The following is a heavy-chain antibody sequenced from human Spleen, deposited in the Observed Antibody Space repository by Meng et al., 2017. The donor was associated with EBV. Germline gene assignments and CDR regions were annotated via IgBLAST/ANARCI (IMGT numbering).Heavy chain of an antibody. V-gene: IGHV3-11*01. CDR2: ISNSGSTI. D-gene: IGHD1-1*01. J-gene: IGHJ4*02. CDR3: ARDRLEFLDY. Sequence: QVQLVESGGGLVKPGGSLRLACTASGFTFSDYYMSVMRQIPGKGLEWVSSISNSGSTINYADFVKGRFTISRDNAKNSLYLQMNSLRAEDTAVYYCARDRLEFLDYWGQGTLVTVSS. CDR1: GFTFSDYY.